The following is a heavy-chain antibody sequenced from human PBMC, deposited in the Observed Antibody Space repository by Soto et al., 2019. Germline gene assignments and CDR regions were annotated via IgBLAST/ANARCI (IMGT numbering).Heavy chain of an antibody. CDR2: IYYSGST. V-gene: IGHV4-61*01. CDR1: GDSVSSGSNY. CDR3: ARGGTWPNDYIGY. Sequence: PSETLSLTCTVSGDSVSSGSNYWTWIRQPPGKGLEWIGYIYYSGSTNFNPSLKSRVTMSVDTSKNQFSLKLSSVTAADTAVYFCARGGTWPNDYIGYWGQGTLVTVSS. J-gene: IGHJ4*02.